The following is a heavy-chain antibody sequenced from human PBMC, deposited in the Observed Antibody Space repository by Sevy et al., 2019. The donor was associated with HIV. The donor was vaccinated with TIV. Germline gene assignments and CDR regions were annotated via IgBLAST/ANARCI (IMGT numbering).Heavy chain of an antibody. CDR2: IYPGDPAP. J-gene: IGHJ6*02. CDR1: GYSFTHYW. Sequence: GESLKISCEGSGYSFTHYWIAWVRQIPGKGLEWMGIIYPGDPAPTYSQSFQGRVTISAEKSINIAYLQWSRLRASDTAIYYCARLNGFEPYSYYALDVWGQGTTVTVSS. CDR3: ARLNGFEPYSYYALDV. V-gene: IGHV5-51*01. D-gene: IGHD5-12*01.